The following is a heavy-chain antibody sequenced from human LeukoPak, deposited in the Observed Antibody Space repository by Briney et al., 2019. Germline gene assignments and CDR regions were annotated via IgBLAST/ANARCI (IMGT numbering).Heavy chain of an antibody. V-gene: IGHV3-73*01. CDR2: IRSKANSYAT. Sequence: PGGSLRLSCAASGFTFSGSAMHWVRQASGKGLEWVGRIRSKANSYATAYAASVKGRFTISRDDSKNTAYPQMNSLKTEDTAVYYCTRPGDGVSGWSGWFDPWGQGTLVTVSS. CDR1: GFTFSGSA. D-gene: IGHD6-19*01. J-gene: IGHJ5*02. CDR3: TRPGDGVSGWSGWFDP.